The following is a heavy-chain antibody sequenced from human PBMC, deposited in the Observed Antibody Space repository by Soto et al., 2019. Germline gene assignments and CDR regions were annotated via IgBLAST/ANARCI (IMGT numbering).Heavy chain of an antibody. Sequence: EVELLESGGGLVQPGGSLRVSCAASGFSFSNISMSWVRQPPGKGLKWVAAISASGATTNNADSVRGRFTISRDNPKNILYIPMTRLRAEVTAVYYCTVRRLSSSWSSFDYWGQGTLVTVSS. CDR2: ISASGATT. V-gene: IGHV3-23*01. CDR3: TVRRLSSSWSSFDY. D-gene: IGHD6-6*01. J-gene: IGHJ4*02. CDR1: GFSFSNIS.